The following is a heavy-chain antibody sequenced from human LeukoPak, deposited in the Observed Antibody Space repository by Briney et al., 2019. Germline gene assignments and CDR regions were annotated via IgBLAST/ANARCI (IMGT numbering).Heavy chain of an antibody. Sequence: GSLRLSCAASGFTVSSDYMSWVRQPPGKGLEWIGGIYYSGSTYYNPSLKSRVTISVDTSKNQFSLKLSSVTAADTAVYYCARDQYDSSGYYRSYWGQGTLVTVSS. J-gene: IGHJ4*02. D-gene: IGHD3-22*01. CDR2: IYYSGST. V-gene: IGHV4-39*07. CDR1: GFTVSSDY. CDR3: ARDQYDSSGYYRSY.